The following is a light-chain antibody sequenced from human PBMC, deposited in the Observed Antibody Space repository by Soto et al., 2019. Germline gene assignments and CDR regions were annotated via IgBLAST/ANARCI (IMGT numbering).Light chain of an antibody. V-gene: IGKV1-39*01. J-gene: IGKJ2*01. CDR1: QNILTY. CDR3: QQSYSVPLT. Sequence: DIQMTQSPSSLSASGGDRVTITCRSSQNILTYLNWYQQRAGEAPRFLIYAASNLQDGVPSRFSGSESGTEFTLTINSLQPEDFATCYCQQSYSVPLTFGQGTKLEMK. CDR2: AAS.